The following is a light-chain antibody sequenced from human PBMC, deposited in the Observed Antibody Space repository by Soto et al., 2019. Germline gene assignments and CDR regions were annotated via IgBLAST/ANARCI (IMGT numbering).Light chain of an antibody. J-gene: IGKJ1*01. V-gene: IGKV3-20*01. CDR3: QRYGSSRPWT. CDR2: GAS. CDR1: QSIGSSY. Sequence: EIVLTQSPGTLSLSPGERATLSCRASQSIGSSYLAWYQQKPGQAPRLLIYGASRATGIPDRFSGSGSGTDFTLTISRLEPADFAVYYCQRYGSSRPWTFGQGTKVDIK.